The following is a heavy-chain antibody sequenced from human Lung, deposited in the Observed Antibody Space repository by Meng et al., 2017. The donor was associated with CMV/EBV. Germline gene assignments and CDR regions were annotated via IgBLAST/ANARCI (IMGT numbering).Heavy chain of an antibody. Sequence: LKVQHSRPAPVTLPATQPHTFTVLGGSISSSNYCVDCIRQPPGKGLELIGAIYHSGRTSYNPSLQRRVTMFVDTSKNQFSLMLTSATATDTAVYYCARRRGGSGRDCWGQGTLVTVSS. CDR2: IYHSGRT. J-gene: IGHJ4*02. D-gene: IGHD3-10*01. V-gene: IGHV4-39*01. CDR1: GGSISSSNYC. CDR3: ARRRGGSGRDC.